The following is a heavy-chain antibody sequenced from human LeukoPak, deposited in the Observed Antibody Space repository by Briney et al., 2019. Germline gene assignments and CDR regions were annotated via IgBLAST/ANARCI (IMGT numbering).Heavy chain of an antibody. CDR2: INHSGST. V-gene: IGHV4-34*01. CDR3: ARHHRGSGSYYQYYYYYYMDV. J-gene: IGHJ6*03. CDR1: GGSFSDYY. Sequence: PSETLSLTCGVYGGSFSDYYWSWIRQPPGKGLEWIGEINHSGSTNYNPSLKSRVTISVDTSKNQFSLKLSSVTAADTAVYYCARHHRGSGSYYQYYYYYYMDVWGKGTTVTISS. D-gene: IGHD3-10*01.